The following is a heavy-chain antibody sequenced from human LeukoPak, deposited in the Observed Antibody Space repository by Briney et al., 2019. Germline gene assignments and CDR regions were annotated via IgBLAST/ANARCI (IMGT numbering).Heavy chain of an antibody. Sequence: ASVKVSCKASGYTFAGYYMHWVRQAPGQGLEWMGWINPNSGGTNYAQKFQGRVTMTRDTSISTAYMELSRLRSDDTAVYYCARDTTYYYDSSGYPYDAFDIWGQGTMVTVSS. V-gene: IGHV1-2*02. CDR1: GYTFAGYY. CDR2: INPNSGGT. J-gene: IGHJ3*02. D-gene: IGHD3-22*01. CDR3: ARDTTYYYDSSGYPYDAFDI.